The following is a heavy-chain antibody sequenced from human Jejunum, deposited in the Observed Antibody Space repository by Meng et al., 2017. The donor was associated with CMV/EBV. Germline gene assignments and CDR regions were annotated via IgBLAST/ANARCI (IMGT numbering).Heavy chain of an antibody. V-gene: IGHV3-7*01. CDR2: INQDGSEK. J-gene: IGHJ4*01. CDR1: GFTFSRFW. Sequence: LKLSCAASGFTFSRFWMTWVRQAPGKGLEWVANINQDGSEKNYVDSVKGRFTISRDNAENSLYLQMNSLRAEDTAVYYCGDPPSDYWGHGTKVTVSS. CDR3: GDPPSDY.